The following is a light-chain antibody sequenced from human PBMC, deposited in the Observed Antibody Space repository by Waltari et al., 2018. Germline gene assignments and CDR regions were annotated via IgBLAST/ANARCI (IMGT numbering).Light chain of an antibody. CDR2: DAS. CDR3: QQSYTIPIT. V-gene: IGKV1-39*01. CDR1: QNISNN. J-gene: IGKJ5*01. Sequence: DIKMTQSPSSLSASVGDRVTITCRASQNISNNLNYYQQKPGQAPKLLIYDASNLQSGVPSRFSGSGSETDFTLTISSLQPKDYATYYCQQSYTIPITFGRGTRLEIK.